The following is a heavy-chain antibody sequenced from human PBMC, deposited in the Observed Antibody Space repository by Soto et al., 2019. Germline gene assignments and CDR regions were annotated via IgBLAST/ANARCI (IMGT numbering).Heavy chain of an antibody. Sequence: SETLSLTCAVYGGSFSGYYWSWIRQPPGKGLEWIGEINHSGSTNYNPSLKSRVTISVDTSKNQFSLKLSSVTAADTAVYYCARTLRVSYYFDYWGQGTLVTVSS. J-gene: IGHJ4*02. CDR2: INHSGST. CDR1: GGSFSGYY. CDR3: ARTLRVSYYFDY. V-gene: IGHV4-34*01. D-gene: IGHD3-22*01.